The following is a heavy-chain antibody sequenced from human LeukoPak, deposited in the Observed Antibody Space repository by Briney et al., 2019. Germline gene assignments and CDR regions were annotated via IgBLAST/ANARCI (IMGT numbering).Heavy chain of an antibody. J-gene: IGHJ4*02. Sequence: PGGSLRLSCAVSGFSLYTYSMNWVRQAPGKGLEWVSSITSTSTYIYYADSVKGRFTISRDNAKNSLYLQMNSLRVEDTAVYYCARVGSAAPVTSSGHTIGYWGQGTLVIVSS. CDR2: ITSTSTYI. V-gene: IGHV3-21*01. CDR1: GFSLYTYS. D-gene: IGHD3-22*01. CDR3: ARVGSAAPVTSSGHTIGY.